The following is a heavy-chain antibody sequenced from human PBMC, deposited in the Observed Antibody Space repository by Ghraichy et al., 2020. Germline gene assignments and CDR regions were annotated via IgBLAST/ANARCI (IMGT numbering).Heavy chain of an antibody. Sequence: GGSLRLSCAASGFTFNTYSMNWVRQAPGKGLEWVSYISSSSSTIYYADSVKGRFTISRDYAKNSLYLQMNSLRDEDTAVYYCTTHIAVAGRLVFDYWGQESLFTVSS. CDR1: GFTFNTYS. CDR3: TTHIAVAGRLVFDY. J-gene: IGHJ4*02. D-gene: IGHD6-19*01. V-gene: IGHV3-48*02. CDR2: ISSSSSTI.